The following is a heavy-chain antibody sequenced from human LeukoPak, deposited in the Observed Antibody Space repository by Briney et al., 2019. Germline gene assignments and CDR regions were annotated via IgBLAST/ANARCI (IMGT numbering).Heavy chain of an antibody. Sequence: GRSLRLSCAASGFTFSSYGMHWVRQAPGKGLEWVAVISYDGSNKYYADSVKGRFTISRDNSKNTLYLQMNSLRAEDTAVYYCAREVSSGWYEYDYWGQGTLVTVSS. D-gene: IGHD6-19*01. CDR2: ISYDGSNK. CDR1: GFTFSSYG. CDR3: AREVSSGWYEYDY. J-gene: IGHJ4*02. V-gene: IGHV3-30*03.